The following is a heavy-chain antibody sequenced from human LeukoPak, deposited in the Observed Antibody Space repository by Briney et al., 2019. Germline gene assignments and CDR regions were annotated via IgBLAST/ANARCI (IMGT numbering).Heavy chain of an antibody. D-gene: IGHD3-3*01. CDR2: ISGSDGTT. CDR3: AKWDYDFRSTYYKGYYFDN. CDR1: GFTFSSHA. Sequence: PGGSLRLSCAASGFTFSSHAMSWVRQAPGKGLEWVSVISGSDGTTYYADSVKGRFTISRDNSKNTLYLQMNSLRAEDTAVYFCAKWDYDFRSTYYKGYYFDNWGQGTLVTVSS. V-gene: IGHV3-23*01. J-gene: IGHJ4*02.